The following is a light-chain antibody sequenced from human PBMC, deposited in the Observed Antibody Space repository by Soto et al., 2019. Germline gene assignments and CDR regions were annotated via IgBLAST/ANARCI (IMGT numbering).Light chain of an antibody. CDR3: CSYGGTNSFA. CDR2: DVS. J-gene: IGLJ2*01. V-gene: IGLV2-11*01. CDR1: TSDVGDLKY. Sequence: QSALTQPRSVSGSPGQSVTISCIGITSDVGDLKYVSWFQQHPGKAPKLLIYDVSKWASGVPDRFSGSKSGNTASLTISGLQAADEADYYCSYGGTNSFAFGGGTKLTVL.